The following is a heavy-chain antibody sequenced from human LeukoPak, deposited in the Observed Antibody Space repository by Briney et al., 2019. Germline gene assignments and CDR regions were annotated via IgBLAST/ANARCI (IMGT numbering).Heavy chain of an antibody. CDR1: GFTFSSYV. Sequence: GGSLRLSCAASGFTFSSYVMSWVRQAPGKGLEWVSAISGSGGSTYYADSVKGRFTISRDNSKNTLYLQMNSLRADDTAVYYCAKDGGYSSSWSDSGVDYWGQGTLVTVSS. J-gene: IGHJ4*02. V-gene: IGHV3-23*01. D-gene: IGHD6-13*01. CDR3: AKDGGYSSSWSDSGVDY. CDR2: ISGSGGST.